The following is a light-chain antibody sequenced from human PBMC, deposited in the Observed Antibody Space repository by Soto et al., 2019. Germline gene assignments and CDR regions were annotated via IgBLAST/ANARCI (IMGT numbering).Light chain of an antibody. CDR2: GAS. CDR1: ENVDTN. J-gene: IGKJ1*01. V-gene: IGKV3-15*01. Sequence: EIVMTQSPATLSVSPGEGATLSCRASENVDTNLAWYQHKPGQAPRLLIYGASTRAAGVPARFSGSGSGTEFTLTISSLESEDFAVYYCQQYNTWPRTFGQGTKVDIK. CDR3: QQYNTWPRT.